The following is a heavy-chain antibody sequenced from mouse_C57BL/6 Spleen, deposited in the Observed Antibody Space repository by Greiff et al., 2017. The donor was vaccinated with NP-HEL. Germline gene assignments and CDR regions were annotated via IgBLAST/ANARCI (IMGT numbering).Heavy chain of an antibody. V-gene: IGHV1-64*01. Sequence: QVQLQQPGAEPVKPGASVTLSCKASGYTFTSSWMHWVKQRPGQGLEWIGMIHPNSGSTNYNEKFKSKATLTVDKSSSTAYMQLSSLTSEDSAVYYFAKGDDGSYFDYWGQGTTLTVSS. D-gene: IGHD2-3*01. J-gene: IGHJ2*01. CDR2: IHPNSGST. CDR1: GYTFTSSW. CDR3: AKGDDGSYFDY.